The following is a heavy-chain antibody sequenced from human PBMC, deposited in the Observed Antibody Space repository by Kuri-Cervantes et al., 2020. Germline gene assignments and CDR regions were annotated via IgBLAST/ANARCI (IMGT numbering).Heavy chain of an antibody. CDR3: ARRPSMVRGVSIVYYFDY. V-gene: IGHV3-21*04. D-gene: IGHD3-10*01. J-gene: IGHJ4*02. CDR2: ISSSGSII. Sequence: GGSLRLSCAASGFTFSSYWMSWVRQAPGKGLEWVSAISSSGSIIYYADSVKGRFTISRDNAKNSLYLQMSSLRAEDTAVYYCARRPSMVRGVSIVYYFDYWGQGTLVTVSS. CDR1: GFTFSSYW.